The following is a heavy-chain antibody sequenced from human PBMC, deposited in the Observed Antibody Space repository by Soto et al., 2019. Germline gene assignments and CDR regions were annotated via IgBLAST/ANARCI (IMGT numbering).Heavy chain of an antibody. J-gene: IGHJ4*02. D-gene: IGHD5-12*01. CDR3: AKDQDSGYGGGNY. Sequence: QVQLVESGGGVVQPGRSLRLSCAASGFTFSSYGMHWVRQAPGKGLEWVAGISYDGSNKYYADSVQGRFTISRDNSKNTLYLQMNSLRAEDTAVYYCAKDQDSGYGGGNYWGQGTLVTVSS. CDR1: GFTFSSYG. V-gene: IGHV3-30*18. CDR2: ISYDGSNK.